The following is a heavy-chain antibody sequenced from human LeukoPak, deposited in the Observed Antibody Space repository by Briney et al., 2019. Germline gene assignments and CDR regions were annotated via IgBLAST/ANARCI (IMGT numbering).Heavy chain of an antibody. V-gene: IGHV4-59*01. CDR1: GGSISGYY. Sequence: PETLSLTCTVFGGSISGYYWSWIPQVPGKGMGWIGFLHHSGSTHYNPSLQSRVTISVDTSKNQLSLKLRSVTAADTAVYYCAREGRPAAENTFYFYYGMDVWGQGTAVTVSS. D-gene: IGHD6-13*01. CDR2: LHHSGST. J-gene: IGHJ6*02. CDR3: AREGRPAAENTFYFYYGMDV.